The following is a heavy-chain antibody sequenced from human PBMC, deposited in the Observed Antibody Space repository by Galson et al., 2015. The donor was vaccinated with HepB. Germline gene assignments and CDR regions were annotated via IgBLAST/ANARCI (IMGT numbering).Heavy chain of an antibody. V-gene: IGHV3-30*04. J-gene: IGHJ3*02. D-gene: IGHD4-17*01. CDR3: AKEEPYDYGAFDI. Sequence: SLRLSCAASGFTFSSYAMHWVRQAPGKGLEWVAVISYDGSNKYYADSVKGRFTISRDNSKNTLYLQMNSPRAEDTAVYYCAKEEPYDYGAFDIWGQGTMVTVSS. CDR2: ISYDGSNK. CDR1: GFTFSSYA.